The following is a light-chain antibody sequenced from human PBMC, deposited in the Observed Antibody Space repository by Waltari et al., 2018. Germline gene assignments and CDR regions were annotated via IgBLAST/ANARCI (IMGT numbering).Light chain of an antibody. CDR1: SSNPGTNV. CDR3: ASWDDSLNGHWV. V-gene: IGLV1-44*01. J-gene: IGLJ3*02. Sequence: QSVLTQPPSASGTPGQRVTISCSGTSSNPGTNVVNWSQPVPGTAPKLLIYRNDLRPSGVPDRFSASKSGTSASLAISGLQSEDEAEYYCASWDDSLNGHWVFGGGTKVTVL. CDR2: RND.